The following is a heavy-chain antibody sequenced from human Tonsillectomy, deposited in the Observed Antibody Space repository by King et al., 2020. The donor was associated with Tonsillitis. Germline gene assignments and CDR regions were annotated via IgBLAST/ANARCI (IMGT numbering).Heavy chain of an antibody. CDR2: INPNSGGT. V-gene: IGHV1-2*02. D-gene: IGHD3-22*01. CDR3: ARYNSTGCYTPLYCYAMEV. CDR1: GYTFTEYY. Sequence: VQLVESGAEVKKPGASVKVSCKASGYTFTEYYMYWVRQAPGQGLEWIGWINPNSGGTSYAQKFQGRVTMTRDTSINTAYMELSRLRSDDTAVYYCARYNSTGCYTPLYCYAMEVWGQGTTVTVSS. J-gene: IGHJ6*02.